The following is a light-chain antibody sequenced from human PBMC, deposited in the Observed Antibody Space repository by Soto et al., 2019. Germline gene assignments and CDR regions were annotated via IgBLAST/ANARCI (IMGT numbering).Light chain of an antibody. CDR2: GAS. CDR1: QSVSNNY. J-gene: IGKJ1*01. Sequence: EIVLTQSPGTMTLSPGGRATLSCRASQSVSNNYLAWYQQKPGQAPRLLIYGASNRATGIPDRFSGSGSGTDFTLTISNLQSEDFAVYHCQQYDKWPRTSGQRTNVDIK. CDR3: QQYDKWPRT. V-gene: IGKV3-20*01.